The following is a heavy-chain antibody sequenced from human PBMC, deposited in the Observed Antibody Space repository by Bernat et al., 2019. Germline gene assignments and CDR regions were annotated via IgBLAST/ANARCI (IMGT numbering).Heavy chain of an antibody. CDR1: GFPFSTYG. D-gene: IGHD6-13*01. CDR2: ISYDGSNK. Sequence: QVQLVESGGGVFQPGRSLRLSCAPSGFPFSTYGMHGSRQAPGKGLEWVAVISYDGSNKYYADSVKGRFTISRDNSKNTLYLQMNSLRAEDTAVYYCAKDGGEYSSSWYIGEPYLTYYFDYWGQGTLVTVSS. V-gene: IGHV3-30*18. CDR3: AKDGGEYSSSWYIGEPYLTYYFDY. J-gene: IGHJ4*02.